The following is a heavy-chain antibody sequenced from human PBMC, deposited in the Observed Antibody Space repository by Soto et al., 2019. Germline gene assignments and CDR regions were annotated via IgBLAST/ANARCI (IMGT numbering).Heavy chain of an antibody. CDR1: GGAFGRYS. D-gene: IGHD4-17*01. CDR2: VIPAFNTS. CDR3: ARGDEMTAVTIFEY. V-gene: IGHV1-69*13. Sequence: SVKVSCKASGGAFGRYSVSWVRQAPGQGLEWIGGVIPAFNTSNYSLKFQGRVAIFADLSTSTVFMELRSLRSEDTALYYCARGDEMTAVTIFEYWGQGTLVTVS. J-gene: IGHJ4*02.